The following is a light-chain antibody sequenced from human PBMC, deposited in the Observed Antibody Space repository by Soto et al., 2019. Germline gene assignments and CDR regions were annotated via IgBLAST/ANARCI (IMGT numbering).Light chain of an antibody. J-gene: IGKJ5*01. Sequence: EIVLTQSAATVSLSPGERATLSCRASQSIIVYLAWYQQKPGQAPRLLIYDASNRATGIPARFTGSGSGTDFTLTISSLEPEDFAVYYCQQRSNWPITFGQGTRLEIK. CDR2: DAS. CDR3: QQRSNWPIT. CDR1: QSIIVY. V-gene: IGKV3-11*01.